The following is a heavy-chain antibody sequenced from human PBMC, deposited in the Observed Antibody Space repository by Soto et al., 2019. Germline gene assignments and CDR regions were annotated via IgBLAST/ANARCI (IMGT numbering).Heavy chain of an antibody. CDR1: GGSISSYY. CDR2: IYYSGST. Sequence: PSETLSLTCTVSGGSISSYYWSWIRQPPGKGLEWIGYIYYSGSTNYNPSLKSRVTISVDTSKNQFSLKLSSVTAADTAVYYCARARDYDFWSGYPPPLDYWGQGTLVTVSS. V-gene: IGHV4-59*01. J-gene: IGHJ4*02. CDR3: ARARDYDFWSGYPPPLDY. D-gene: IGHD3-3*01.